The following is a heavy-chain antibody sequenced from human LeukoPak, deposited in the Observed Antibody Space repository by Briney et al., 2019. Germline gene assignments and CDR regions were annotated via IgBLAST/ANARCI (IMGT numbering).Heavy chain of an antibody. Sequence: ASVKVSCKASGYTFTSYAMHWVRQAPGQRLEWMGWINAGNGNTKYSQKFQGRVTITRDTSASTAYMELSSLRSEDTAVYYCAITVGATRRPYYGMDVWGQGTTVTVSS. CDR1: GYTFTSYA. CDR2: INAGNGNT. D-gene: IGHD1-26*01. V-gene: IGHV1-3*01. CDR3: AITVGATRRPYYGMDV. J-gene: IGHJ6*02.